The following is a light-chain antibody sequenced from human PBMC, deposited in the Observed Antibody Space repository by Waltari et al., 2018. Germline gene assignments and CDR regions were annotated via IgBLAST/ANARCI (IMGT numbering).Light chain of an antibody. CDR2: DVS. CDR1: SRDVGDSNS. V-gene: IGLV2-14*03. CDR3: SSESSDKVVL. Sequence: QSALTQPASVSGSPGQSVSISCTGTSRDVGDSNSVSWFQDRPGQGPNVIIYDVSDRRCGVPAGFTGPMSGNPASLAISGLQAEDEADYYCSSESSDKVVLFGGGTKVTVL. J-gene: IGLJ3*02.